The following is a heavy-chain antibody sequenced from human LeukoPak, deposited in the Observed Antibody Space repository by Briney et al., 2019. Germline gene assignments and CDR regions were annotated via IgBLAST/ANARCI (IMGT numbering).Heavy chain of an antibody. CDR3: ARDVPFQNYDILTGPDY. J-gene: IGHJ4*02. D-gene: IGHD3-9*01. V-gene: IGHV4-39*07. Sequence: SETLSLTCTVSGGSISSSSYYWGWIRQPPGKGLEWIGSIYYSGSTYYNPSLKSRVTISVDTSKNQFSLKLSSVTAADTAVYYCARDVPFQNYDILTGPDYWGQGTLVTVSS. CDR2: IYYSGST. CDR1: GGSISSSSYY.